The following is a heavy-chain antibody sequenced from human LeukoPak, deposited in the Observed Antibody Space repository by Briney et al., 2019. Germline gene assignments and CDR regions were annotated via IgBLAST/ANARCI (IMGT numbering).Heavy chain of an antibody. Sequence: PGGSLRLSCAASGFTFSSYAMSWVRQAPGKGLEWVSATSGSGGSTYYADSVKGRFTISRDNYKNTLYLQMNSLRAEDTAVYYCARREWLGRFDYWGQGTLVTVSS. CDR2: TSGSGGST. D-gene: IGHD3-3*01. CDR1: GFTFSSYA. J-gene: IGHJ4*02. CDR3: ARREWLGRFDY. V-gene: IGHV3-23*01.